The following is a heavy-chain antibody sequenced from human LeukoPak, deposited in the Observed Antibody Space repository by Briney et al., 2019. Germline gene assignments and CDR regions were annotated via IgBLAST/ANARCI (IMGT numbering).Heavy chain of an antibody. V-gene: IGHV3-7*01. J-gene: IGHJ4*02. D-gene: IGHD3-10*01. CDR1: GFTFSSYW. Sequence: PGGSLRLSCAASGFTFSSYWMSWVRQAPGKGLEWVANIKQDGSEKFYVDSVKGRFTISRDNAKNSLYLQMNSLRAEDTAVCYCGGGLVRGPKDYWGQGTLVTVSS. CDR2: IKQDGSEK. CDR3: GGGLVRGPKDY.